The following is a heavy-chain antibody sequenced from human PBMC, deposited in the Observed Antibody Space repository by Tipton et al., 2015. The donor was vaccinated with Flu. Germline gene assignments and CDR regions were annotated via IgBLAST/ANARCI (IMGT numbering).Heavy chain of an antibody. J-gene: IGHJ4*02. CDR2: ISHDGTIR. V-gene: IGHV3-74*03. CDR3: VTDLNWILFEY. CDR1: GFDFSNYV. D-gene: IGHD1-1*01. Sequence: GSLRLSCAASGFDFSNYVMHWVRQVPGEGLMWVSRISHDGTIRTYADSVRGRFTISRDNTKKMVYLQMNSLRLEDTAMYYCVTDLNWILFEYWGQGILVTVSS.